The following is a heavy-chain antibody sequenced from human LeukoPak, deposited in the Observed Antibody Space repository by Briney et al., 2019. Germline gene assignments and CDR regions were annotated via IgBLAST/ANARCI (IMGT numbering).Heavy chain of an antibody. CDR2: TNPNSGGT. J-gene: IGHJ5*02. CDR1: GYTFTGYY. V-gene: IGHV1-2*06. CDR3: ARELTGSSSWYVNWFDP. D-gene: IGHD6-13*01. Sequence: ASVKVSCKASGYTFTGYYMHWVRQAPGQGLEWMGRTNPNSGGTNYAQKFQGRVTMTRDTSISTAYMELSRLRSDDTAVYYCARELTGSSSWYVNWFDPWGQGTPVTVSS.